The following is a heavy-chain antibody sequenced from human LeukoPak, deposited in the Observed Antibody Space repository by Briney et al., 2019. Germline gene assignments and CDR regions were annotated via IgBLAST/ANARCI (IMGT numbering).Heavy chain of an antibody. V-gene: IGHV3-21*01. CDR3: ATARSYYHFFDY. J-gene: IGHJ4*02. CDR2: ISSSSSYI. CDR1: GFTFSSYS. Sequence: GGSLRLSCAASGFTFSSYSRNWVRQAPGKGVEWVSSISSSSSYIYYADSVKGGITISRENDKNLLYLQMTSLRAEDTAVYYCATARSYYHFFDYWGQGTLVTVSS. D-gene: IGHD1-26*01.